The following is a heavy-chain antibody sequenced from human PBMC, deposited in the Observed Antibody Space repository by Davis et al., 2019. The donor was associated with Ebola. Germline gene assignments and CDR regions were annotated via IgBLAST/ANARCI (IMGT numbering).Heavy chain of an antibody. Sequence: GESLKISCAASGFTFSSYWMSWVRQVPGKGLEWVANIKQDGSEKYYVDSVKGRFTISRDNAKNSLYPQMNSLRAEDTAVYYCAARSSYWGQGTLVTVSS. CDR1: GFTFSSYW. J-gene: IGHJ4*02. D-gene: IGHD3-10*01. CDR2: IKQDGSEK. V-gene: IGHV3-7*01. CDR3: AARSSY.